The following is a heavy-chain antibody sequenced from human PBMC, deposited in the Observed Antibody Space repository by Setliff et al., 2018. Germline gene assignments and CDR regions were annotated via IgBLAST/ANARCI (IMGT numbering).Heavy chain of an antibody. V-gene: IGHV1-8*02. CDR1: GYTFTSFD. D-gene: IGHD6-13*01. Sequence: ASVKVSCKASGYTFTSFDINWVRQATGQGLEWMGWMNPNSGNTGYAQKFQGRVTMTRNTSISTAYMELSSLRSEDTAVYYCARECYSSSWYGDYYYYYGMDVWGQGTTVTVSS. CDR3: ARECYSSSWYGDYYYYYGMDV. CDR2: MNPNSGNT. J-gene: IGHJ6*02.